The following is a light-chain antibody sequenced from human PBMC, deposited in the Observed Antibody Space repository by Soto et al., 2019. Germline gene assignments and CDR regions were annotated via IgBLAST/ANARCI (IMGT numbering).Light chain of an antibody. V-gene: IGKV3-20*01. CDR3: QQDGSSPPT. J-gene: IGKJ4*01. Sequence: EIVLTQSPGTLSLSPGERATLSCRASQSVSSTYLAWYQQKPGQAPGLILYGASNRASGIPDRFAGSGSGTDFTLSLSRLEPDDFPVDYCQQDGSSPPTFGGGSKVEIK. CDR2: GAS. CDR1: QSVSSTY.